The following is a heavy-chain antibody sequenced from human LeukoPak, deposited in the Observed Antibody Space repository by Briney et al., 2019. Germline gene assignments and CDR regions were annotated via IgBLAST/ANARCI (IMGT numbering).Heavy chain of an antibody. J-gene: IGHJ5*02. D-gene: IGHD2-2*02. CDR1: GGSISSGSYY. CDR2: IYTSGST. V-gene: IGHV4-61*02. CDR3: ARMRARCSSTSCYRFDP. Sequence: PSETLSLXCTVSGGSISSGSYYWSWIRQPAGKGPEWIGRIYTSGSTNYNPSLKSRVTISVDTSKNQFSLKLSSVTAADTAVYYCARMRARCSSTSCYRFDPWGQGTLVTVSS.